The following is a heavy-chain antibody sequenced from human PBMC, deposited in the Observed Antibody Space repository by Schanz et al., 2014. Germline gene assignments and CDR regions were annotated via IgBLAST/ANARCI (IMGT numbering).Heavy chain of an antibody. CDR1: GYNITSND. CDR2: IIPSLGLA. D-gene: IGHD2-21*01. V-gene: IGHV1-69*09. J-gene: IGHJ3*02. Sequence: QVHLVQSGAEVKKPGASVKVSCKASGYNITSNDVTWVRQATGQGLEWMGRIIPSLGLAKYEQKFQDKVTITADTSTTTAYMELSGLRSEDTAVYYCARDRLECGAECYSVEVFEIWGQGTTVTVS. CDR3: ARDRLECGAECYSVEVFEI.